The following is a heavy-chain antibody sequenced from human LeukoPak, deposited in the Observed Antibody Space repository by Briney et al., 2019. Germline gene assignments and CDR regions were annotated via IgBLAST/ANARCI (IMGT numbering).Heavy chain of an antibody. V-gene: IGHV4-38-2*02. CDR1: GYSISSGYY. Sequence: SETLSLTCTVSGYSISSGYYWGWIRQPPGKGLEWIGSIYHSGSTYYNPSPKSRVTISVDTSKNQFSLKLSSVTAADTAVYYCARGYSSSWPNWFDPWGQGTLVTVSS. J-gene: IGHJ5*02. CDR2: IYHSGST. CDR3: ARGYSSSWPNWFDP. D-gene: IGHD6-13*01.